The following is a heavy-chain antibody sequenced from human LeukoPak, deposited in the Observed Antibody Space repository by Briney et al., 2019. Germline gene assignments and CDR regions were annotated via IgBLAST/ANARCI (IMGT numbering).Heavy chain of an antibody. Sequence: PGRSLRLSCAASGFTFDDYAMHWVRQAPGKGLEWVSGISWNSGSIGYADSVKGRFTISRDNAKNSLYLQMNSLRAEDTAVYYCAREDYGSGSYPSHFDYWGQGTLVTVSS. CDR1: GFTFDDYA. CDR3: AREDYGSGSYPSHFDY. J-gene: IGHJ4*02. CDR2: ISWNSGSI. D-gene: IGHD3-10*01. V-gene: IGHV3-9*01.